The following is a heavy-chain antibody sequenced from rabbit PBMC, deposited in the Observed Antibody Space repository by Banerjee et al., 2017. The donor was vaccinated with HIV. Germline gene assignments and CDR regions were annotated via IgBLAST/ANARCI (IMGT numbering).Heavy chain of an antibody. V-gene: IGHV1S40*01. J-gene: IGHJ4*01. Sequence: QSLEESGGDLVKPGGSLTLTCKASGFSFSSSYYMCWVRQAPGKGLEWIACIDGGSTGRTYYASWVNGRFTISSHNAQNTLYLQLNSLTAADTATYFCVRVAGYVGSNLWGPGTLVTVS. CDR3: VRVAGYVGSNL. D-gene: IGHD4-2*01. CDR1: GFSFSSSYY. CDR2: IDGGSTGRT.